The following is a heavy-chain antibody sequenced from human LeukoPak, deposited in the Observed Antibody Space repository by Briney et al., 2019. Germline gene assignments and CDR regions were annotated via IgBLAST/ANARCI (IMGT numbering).Heavy chain of an antibody. CDR2: VYYSGST. Sequence: SETLSLTCSVSGGSISSSNYYWGWIRQPPGKGLEWIGIVYYSGSTSYNPSLKSRVTISIDTSKNQFSLKLSSVTAADTAVYYCAGPLLTYYSDSSAYSWGQGTLVTVSS. J-gene: IGHJ4*02. CDR3: AGPLLTYYSDSSAYS. D-gene: IGHD3-22*01. V-gene: IGHV4-39*01. CDR1: GGSISSSNYY.